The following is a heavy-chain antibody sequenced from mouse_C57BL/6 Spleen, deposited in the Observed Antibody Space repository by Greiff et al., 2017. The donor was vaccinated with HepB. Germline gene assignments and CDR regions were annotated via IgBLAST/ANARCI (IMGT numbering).Heavy chain of an antibody. Sequence: QVQLQQSGAELVRPGTSVKVSCKASGYAFTNYLIEWVKQRPGQGLEWIGVINPGSGGTNYNEKFKGKATLTADKSSSTAYMQLSSLTSEDSAVYFCAGTTVVPYYYAMDYWGQGTSVTVSS. D-gene: IGHD1-1*01. CDR1: GYAFTNYL. CDR3: AGTTVVPYYYAMDY. CDR2: INPGSGGT. V-gene: IGHV1-54*01. J-gene: IGHJ4*01.